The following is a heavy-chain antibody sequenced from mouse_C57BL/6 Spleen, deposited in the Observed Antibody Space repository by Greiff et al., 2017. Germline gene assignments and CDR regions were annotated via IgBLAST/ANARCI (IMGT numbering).Heavy chain of an antibody. Sequence: VQLQQPGAELVRPGSSVKLSCKASGYTFTSYWMHWVKQRPIQGLEWIGNIDPSDSETHYNQKFKDKATLTVDKSSSTAYIQLSSLTSEDSAVYYCAKAYYGNLYYAMDYWGQGTSVTVSS. CDR3: AKAYYGNLYYAMDY. CDR1: GYTFTSYW. CDR2: IDPSDSET. V-gene: IGHV1-52*01. J-gene: IGHJ4*01. D-gene: IGHD2-10*01.